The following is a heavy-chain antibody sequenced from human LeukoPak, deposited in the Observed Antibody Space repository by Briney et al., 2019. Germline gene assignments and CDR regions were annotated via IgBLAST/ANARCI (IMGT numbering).Heavy chain of an antibody. CDR1: EFTFRNAW. J-gene: IGHJ4*02. V-gene: IGHV3-15*01. CDR2: IKSKTDGGTT. CDR3: TTDYDFWSGYQINY. D-gene: IGHD3-3*01. Sequence: GGPLKLSCAASEFTFRNAWMSWFPQAPGKGLKWFGRIKSKTDGGTTDYAAPVKGRFTISRDDSKNTLYLQMNSLKTEDTAVYYCTTDYDFWSGYQINYWGQGTLVTVSS.